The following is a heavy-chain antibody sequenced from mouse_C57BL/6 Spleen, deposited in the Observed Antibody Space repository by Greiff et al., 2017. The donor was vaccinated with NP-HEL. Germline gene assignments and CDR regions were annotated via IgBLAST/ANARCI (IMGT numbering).Heavy chain of an antibody. Sequence: EVQLQQSGPELVKPGASVKISCKASGYTFTDYYMNWVKQSHGKSLEWIGDINPNNGGTSYNQKFKGKATLTVDKSSSTAYMELRSLTSEDSAVYYCARRYGSSYNAMDYWGQGTSVTVSS. CDR2: INPNNGGT. CDR3: ARRYGSSYNAMDY. D-gene: IGHD1-1*01. V-gene: IGHV1-26*01. CDR1: GYTFTDYY. J-gene: IGHJ4*01.